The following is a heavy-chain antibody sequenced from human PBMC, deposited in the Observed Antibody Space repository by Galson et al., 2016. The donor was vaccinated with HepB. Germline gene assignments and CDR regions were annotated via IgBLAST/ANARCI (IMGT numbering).Heavy chain of an antibody. V-gene: IGHV4-4*07. CDR3: VREHFDWIFLLDS. Sequence: ETLSLTCTVSGGSISHHHWIWIRQSAGKGLEWIGRIYASGLTNYNTSLQGRVSMSVDASKNQFSLTLTSVTAADTAMYYCVREHFDWIFLLDSWGQGILVTVSS. CDR1: GGSISHHH. J-gene: IGHJ4*02. CDR2: IYASGLT. D-gene: IGHD3-9*01.